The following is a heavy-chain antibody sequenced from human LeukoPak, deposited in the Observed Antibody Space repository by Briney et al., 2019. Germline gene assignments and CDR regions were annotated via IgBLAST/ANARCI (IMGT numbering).Heavy chain of an antibody. CDR2: ISNDGSTV. Sequence: GRSLRLSCAASGFTFSSYGMHRVRQTPGKGLEWVAVISNDGSTVRYADSVKGRFTISRDNSKNMLYVQMNSLRADDAAVYYCAKAGSALPMDYIFDFWGQGTLVTVSS. V-gene: IGHV3-30*18. CDR1: GFTFSSYG. CDR3: AKAGSALPMDYIFDF. D-gene: IGHD4-11*01. J-gene: IGHJ4*02.